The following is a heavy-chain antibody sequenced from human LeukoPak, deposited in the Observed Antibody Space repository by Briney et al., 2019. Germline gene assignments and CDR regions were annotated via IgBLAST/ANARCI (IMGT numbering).Heavy chain of an antibody. CDR2: INPNSGGT. CDR1: GYTFTGYY. V-gene: IGHV1-2*02. D-gene: IGHD3-3*01. CDR3: ARVGNYDFWSGYSNWFDP. J-gene: IGHJ5*02. Sequence: ASVKVSCKASGYTFTGYYIHWVLQAPGQGLEWMGWINPNSGGTNYAQKFQGRVTMTRDTYISTAYMELSRLRSDDTAVYYCARVGNYDFWSGYSNWFDPWGQGTLVTVSS.